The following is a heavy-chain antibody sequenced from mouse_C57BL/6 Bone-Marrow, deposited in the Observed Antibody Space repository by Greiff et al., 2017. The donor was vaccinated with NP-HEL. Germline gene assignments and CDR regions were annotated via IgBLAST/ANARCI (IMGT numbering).Heavy chain of an antibody. J-gene: IGHJ2*01. CDR1: GYTFTSYG. Sequence: VQLQQSGAELARPGASVKLSCKASGYTFTSYGISWVKQRTGQGLEWIGEIYPRSGNTYYNEKFKGKATLTADKSSSTAYMELRSLTSEDSAVYFCARYYYGSSYGVYFDYWGQGTTLTVSS. V-gene: IGHV1-81*01. CDR2: IYPRSGNT. D-gene: IGHD1-1*01. CDR3: ARYYYGSSYGVYFDY.